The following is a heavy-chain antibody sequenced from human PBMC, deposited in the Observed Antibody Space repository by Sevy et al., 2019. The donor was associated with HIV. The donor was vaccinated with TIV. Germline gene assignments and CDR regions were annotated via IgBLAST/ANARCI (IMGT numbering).Heavy chain of an antibody. D-gene: IGHD4-17*01. J-gene: IGHJ4*02. V-gene: IGHV1-46*01. CDR2: INPSGGST. Sequence: ASVKVSCKASGYTFTSYYMHWVRQAPGQGLEWMGIINPSGGSTSYAQKFQGRVTMTRDTSTSTVYMELGSLGSEDTAVYYCARAPPDDYVCLDYWGQGTLVTVSS. CDR1: GYTFTSYY. CDR3: ARAPPDDYVCLDY.